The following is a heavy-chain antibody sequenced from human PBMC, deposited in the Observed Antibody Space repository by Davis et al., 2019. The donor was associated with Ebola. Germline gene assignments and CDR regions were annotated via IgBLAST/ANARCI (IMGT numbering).Heavy chain of an antibody. Sequence: AASVPVSCKASGYTFTNYYMHWLRQAPGQGLEWMGLINPNDGRTIYAQKFQGRVTVTRDTSTTTVYMDLSSLRSEDTALYYCTTPGGQDSGYDVFDIWGQGTMVTVSS. CDR1: GYTFTNYY. J-gene: IGHJ3*02. V-gene: IGHV1-46*03. D-gene: IGHD5-12*01. CDR3: TTPGGQDSGYDVFDI. CDR2: INPNDGRT.